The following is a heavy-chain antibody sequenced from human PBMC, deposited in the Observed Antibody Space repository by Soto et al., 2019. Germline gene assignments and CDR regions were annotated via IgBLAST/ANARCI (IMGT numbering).Heavy chain of an antibody. CDR1: GFTFSSYS. CDR3: AREDYSNFDY. J-gene: IGHJ4*02. V-gene: IGHV3-21*01. D-gene: IGHD4-4*01. CDR2: ISSSSSYI. Sequence: GGSLRLSCAASGFTFSSYSMNWVRQAPGKGLEWASSISSSSSYIYSADSVKGRFTISRDNAKNSLYLQMNSLRAEDTAVYYCAREDYSNFDYWGQGTLVTVSS.